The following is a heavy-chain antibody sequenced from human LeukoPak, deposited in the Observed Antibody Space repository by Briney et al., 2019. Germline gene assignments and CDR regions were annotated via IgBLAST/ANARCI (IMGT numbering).Heavy chain of an antibody. V-gene: IGHV4-4*07. J-gene: IGHJ4*02. CDR1: GGSISSYY. D-gene: IGHD2-15*01. CDR2: IYTSGST. CDR3: ASGPYCSGGSCYSDFGF. Sequence: SETLSLTCTVSGGSISSYYWSWIRERAGRGLEWIGRIYTSGSTNYNPSLKSRVTMSVDTSKNQFSLKLSSVTAADTAVYYCASGPYCSGGSCYSDFGFWGQGTLVTVSS.